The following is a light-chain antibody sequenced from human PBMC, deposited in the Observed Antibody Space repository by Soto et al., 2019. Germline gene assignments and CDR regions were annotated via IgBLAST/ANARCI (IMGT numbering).Light chain of an antibody. Sequence: QSALTQPGSVSGSPGQSVTISCTGTSSDVGGYNYVSWYQQHPGKAPKLMIYDVSERPSGVPDRFSGSKSGNTASLTISGLQAEDEADYYCCSYVGSYSVVFGGGTKLTVL. CDR2: DVS. V-gene: IGLV2-11*01. J-gene: IGLJ2*01. CDR1: SSDVGGYNY. CDR3: CSYVGSYSVV.